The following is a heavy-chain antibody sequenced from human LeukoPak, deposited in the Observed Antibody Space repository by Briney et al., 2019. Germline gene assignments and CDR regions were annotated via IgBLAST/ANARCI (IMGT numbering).Heavy chain of an antibody. Sequence: QPGRSLRLSCAASGFTFSSYEMNWVRQAPGKGLEWVSYISSSGSTIYYADSVKGRFTISRDNAKNSLYLQMNSLRAEDTAVYYCARGYSSSWSDAFDIWGQGTMVTVSS. CDR1: GFTFSSYE. CDR2: ISSSGSTI. CDR3: ARGYSSSWSDAFDI. V-gene: IGHV3-48*03. J-gene: IGHJ3*02. D-gene: IGHD6-13*01.